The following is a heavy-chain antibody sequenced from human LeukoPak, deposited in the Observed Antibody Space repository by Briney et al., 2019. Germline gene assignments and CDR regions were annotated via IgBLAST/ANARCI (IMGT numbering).Heavy chain of an antibody. Sequence: GRSLRPSCAASGFTFSSYAMHWVRQAPGKGLEWVAVISYYGNNKYYADPVQGRFTISRDNSKNTLSLQMNSLRADDTAVYYCARDGGSYFDYWGQGTLDTVSS. V-gene: IGHV3-30-3*01. CDR2: ISYYGNNK. CDR1: GFTFSSYA. D-gene: IGHD1-26*01. CDR3: ARDGGSYFDY. J-gene: IGHJ4*02.